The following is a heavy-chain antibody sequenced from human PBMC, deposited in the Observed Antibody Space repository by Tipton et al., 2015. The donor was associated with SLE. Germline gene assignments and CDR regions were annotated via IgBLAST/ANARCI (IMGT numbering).Heavy chain of an antibody. CDR3: AKVDVRNGLDVN. D-gene: IGHD2-8*01. CDR1: GITFSDYG. V-gene: IGHV3-30*02. Sequence: SLRLSCAASGITFSDYGMHWVRQAPGKGLEWVAYIRYDGSLQYYAGSVKGRFTISRDNSKNTLFLQMNSLRGDDTATYYCAKVDVRNGLDVNWSQGTLVTVSS. J-gene: IGHJ4*02. CDR2: IRYDGSLQ.